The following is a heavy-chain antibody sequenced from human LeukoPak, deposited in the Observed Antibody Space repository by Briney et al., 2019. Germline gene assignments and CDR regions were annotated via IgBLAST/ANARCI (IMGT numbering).Heavy chain of an antibody. J-gene: IGHJ4*02. Sequence: SETLSLTCTVSGGSISSYYWSWIRQPAGKGLEWIGRIYTSGSTNYNPALKSRVTMSVDTSKNQFSLKLSSVTAADTAVYYCAREEEDYYDSSGYYGDWGQGTLVTVSS. CDR2: IYTSGST. V-gene: IGHV4-4*07. CDR1: GGSISSYY. CDR3: AREEEDYYDSSGYYGD. D-gene: IGHD3-22*01.